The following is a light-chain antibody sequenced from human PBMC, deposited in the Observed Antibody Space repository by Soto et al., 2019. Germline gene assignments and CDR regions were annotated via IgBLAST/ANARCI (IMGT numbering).Light chain of an antibody. J-gene: IGLJ2*01. V-gene: IGLV1-51*01. Sequence: QSVLTQPPSVSAAPGQKVTISCSGSSSNIGSNSVSWYQHLPGTAPKVLIYDNNNRPSGIPDRFSGSRSGTSATLDITGLQAGGEAYYYCGAYDSSLSAVLFGGGTKVTVL. CDR2: DNN. CDR3: GAYDSSLSAVL. CDR1: SSNIGSNS.